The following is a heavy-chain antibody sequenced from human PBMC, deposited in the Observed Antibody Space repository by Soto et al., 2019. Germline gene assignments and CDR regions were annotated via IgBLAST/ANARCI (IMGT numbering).Heavy chain of an antibody. CDR1: GYTFTSYF. D-gene: IGHD6-25*01. CDR3: AREGSGSSLDY. CDR2: NNPSGGST. V-gene: IGHV1-46*01. Sequence: QVQLVQSGAEVKKPGASVKVSCKASGYTFTSYFMHWVRQAPGQGLEWMGINNPSGGSTTYAQKFQGRVTMTRDTSTSTVYMELSSLRSEDTAVYCCAREGSGSSLDYWGQGTLVTVSS. J-gene: IGHJ4*02.